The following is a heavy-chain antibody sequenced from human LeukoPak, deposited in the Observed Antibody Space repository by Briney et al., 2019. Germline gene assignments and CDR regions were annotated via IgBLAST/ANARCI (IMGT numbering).Heavy chain of an antibody. V-gene: IGHV4-34*01. J-gene: IGHJ6*02. CDR3: ARDRSGSGYYYYGMDV. CDR2: INHSGST. Sequence: SETLSLTCAVYGGSFSGYYWSWIRQPPGKGLEWIGEINHSGSTNYNPSLKSRVTISVDTSKNQFSLKLSSVTAADTAVYYCARDRSGSGYYYYGMDVWGQGTTVTVSS. CDR1: GGSFSGYY. D-gene: IGHD2-15*01.